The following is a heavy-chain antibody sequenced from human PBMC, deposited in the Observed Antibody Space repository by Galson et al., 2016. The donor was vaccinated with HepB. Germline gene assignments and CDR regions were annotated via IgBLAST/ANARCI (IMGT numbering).Heavy chain of an antibody. D-gene: IGHD2-21*01. J-gene: IGHJ4*02. V-gene: IGHV3-33*01. Sequence: SLRLSCAASGFTFTSYGFHWVRQAPGKGLEWVAVIWYDGSNKYYADSVKGRFTISRDNAKNSLSLQMNSLRPEDTAVYYCARDTPSDFQSCYFDLWGQGVLVTVSS. CDR2: IWYDGSNK. CDR3: ARDTPSDFQSCYFDL. CDR1: GFTFTSYG.